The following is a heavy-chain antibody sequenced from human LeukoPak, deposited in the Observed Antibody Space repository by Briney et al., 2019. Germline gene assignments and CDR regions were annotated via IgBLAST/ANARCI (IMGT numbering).Heavy chain of an antibody. D-gene: IGHD6-13*01. CDR1: GFTFDDYA. CDR2: ISWNSGSI. V-gene: IGHV3-9*01. Sequence: GGPLRLSCAASGFTFDDYAMHWVRQAPGKGLEWVSGISWNSGSIGYADSVKGRFTISRDNAKNSLYLQMNSLRAEDTALYYCAKGGIHRGYYYYYMDVWGKGTTVTISS. J-gene: IGHJ6*03. CDR3: AKGGIHRGYYYYYMDV.